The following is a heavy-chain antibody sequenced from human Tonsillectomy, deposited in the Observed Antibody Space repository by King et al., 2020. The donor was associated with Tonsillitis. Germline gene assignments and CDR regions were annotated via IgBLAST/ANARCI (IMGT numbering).Heavy chain of an antibody. Sequence: MQLQESGPGLVKPSETLSLTCTVSGGSISGSSYFWGWVRQPPGKGLEWIGNIHYRGSTYYNPSLNSRVTISVDTSKNQFSLRLSSMTAADTAVYYCAITGAWRTSANCPTAFDVWGRGTMVTVSS. CDR1: GGSISGSSYF. J-gene: IGHJ3*01. CDR2: IHYRGST. CDR3: AITGAWRTSANCPTAFDV. D-gene: IGHD1-1*01. V-gene: IGHV4-39*01.